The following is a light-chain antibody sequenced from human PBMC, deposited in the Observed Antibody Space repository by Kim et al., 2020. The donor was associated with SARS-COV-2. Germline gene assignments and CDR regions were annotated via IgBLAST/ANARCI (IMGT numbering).Light chain of an antibody. CDR1: SSNIGKNY. CDR3: GTWDSSLNELV. CDR2: DNN. J-gene: IGLJ2*01. V-gene: IGLV1-51*01. Sequence: QKVTISCSGSSSNIGKNYVSWYQQVPGTAPKLLIYDNNERPSGIPDRFSGSKSGTSATLGITGLQTGDEADFYCGTWDSSLNELVFGGGTQLTVL.